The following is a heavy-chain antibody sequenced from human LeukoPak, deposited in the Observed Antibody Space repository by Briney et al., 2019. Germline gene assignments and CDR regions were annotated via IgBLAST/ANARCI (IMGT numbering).Heavy chain of an antibody. Sequence: SETLSLTCAVYGGHFSGYYWSWLRQPPGKALEWIGEINHSGSTNYHPPLKSRVTISVDTSKNQFSLKLSSVTAADTAVYYCAVGWKEYYFDYWGQGTLVTVSS. CDR3: AVGWKEYYFDY. CDR2: INHSGST. J-gene: IGHJ4*02. D-gene: IGHD1-1*01. CDR1: GGHFSGYY. V-gene: IGHV4-34*01.